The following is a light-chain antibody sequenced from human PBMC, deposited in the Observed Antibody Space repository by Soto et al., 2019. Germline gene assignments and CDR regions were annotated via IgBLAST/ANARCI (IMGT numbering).Light chain of an antibody. CDR1: QTVRNNY. J-gene: IGKJ1*01. Sequence: EFVLTQSPGTLSLSPGERATLSCRASQTVRNNYLAWYQQKPGQAPRLLIYDASSRATGIPDRFSGGGSGTEFTLTISGLQSEDLAVYYCQQYNNWPPAFGQGTKVDIK. CDR3: QQYNNWPPA. CDR2: DAS. V-gene: IGKV3-20*01.